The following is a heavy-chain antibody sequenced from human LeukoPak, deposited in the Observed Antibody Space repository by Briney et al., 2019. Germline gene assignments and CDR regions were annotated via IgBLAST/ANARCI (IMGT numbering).Heavy chain of an antibody. CDR1: GFTFSSYS. D-gene: IGHD6-19*01. CDR2: ISSSSSTI. V-gene: IGHV3-48*01. J-gene: IGHJ4*02. CDR3: ARSLWPGVAVAATKLDY. Sequence: GGSLRLSCAASGFTFSSYSMNWVRQAPGKGLEWVSYISSSSSTIYYADSVKGRFTISRDNAKNSLYLQMNSLRAEDTAVYYCARSLWPGVAVAATKLDYWGQGTLVTVSS.